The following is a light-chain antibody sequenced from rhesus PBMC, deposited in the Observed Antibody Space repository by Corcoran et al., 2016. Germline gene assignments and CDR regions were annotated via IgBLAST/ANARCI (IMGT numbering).Light chain of an antibody. V-gene: IGKV1-74*01. J-gene: IGKJ2*01. CDR3: QQYSSSPYS. CDR2: KAS. Sequence: DIQMTQSPSSLSASVGDRVTITCRASENVNNYLHWYQQKPGKAPKLLIYKASTLQSGVPSRFRGSGAGTDFTLTISSLQSEDFATYYCQQYSSSPYSFGQGTKVEIK. CDR1: ENVNNY.